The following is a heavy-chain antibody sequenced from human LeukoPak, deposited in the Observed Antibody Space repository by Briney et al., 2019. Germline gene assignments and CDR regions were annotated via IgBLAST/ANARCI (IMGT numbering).Heavy chain of an antibody. D-gene: IGHD4-11*01. V-gene: IGHV3-23*01. CDR2: FKTNSGQV. J-gene: IGHJ4*02. Sequence: GGSLRLSCVASGFTFSDYAMNWVRQAPGKGLEWVSTFKTNSGQVYYAESVRGWFTISRVNSKNTVYLEMSSLRAEDTALYFCARSVPDYTRFDYWGQGALVTVSS. CDR3: ARSVPDYTRFDY. CDR1: GFTFSDYA.